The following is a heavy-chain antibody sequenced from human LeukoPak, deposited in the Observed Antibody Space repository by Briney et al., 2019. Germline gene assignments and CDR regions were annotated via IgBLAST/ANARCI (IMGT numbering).Heavy chain of an antibody. D-gene: IGHD3-10*01. J-gene: IGHJ6*02. Sequence: GASVKVSCKASGYTFTGYYMHWVRQAPGQGLEWMGWISAYNGNTNYAQKLQGRVTMTTDTSTSTAYMELRSLRSDDTAVYYCARSGLMVRGFGDVWGQGTTVTVSS. CDR2: ISAYNGNT. CDR3: ARSGLMVRGFGDV. CDR1: GYTFTGYY. V-gene: IGHV1-18*04.